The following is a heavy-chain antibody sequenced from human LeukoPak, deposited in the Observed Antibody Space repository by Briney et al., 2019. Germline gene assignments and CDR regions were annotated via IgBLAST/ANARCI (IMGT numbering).Heavy chain of an antibody. Sequence: SVKVSCKASGGTFSSYAINWVRQAPGQGLEWMGGIIPIFGTANYAQKFQGRVTITAAESTSTAYMELSSLRSEDTAVYYCARGYSSSSSSYFDYWGQGTLVTVSS. V-gene: IGHV1-69*13. CDR2: IIPIFGTA. J-gene: IGHJ4*02. CDR3: ARGYSSSSSSYFDY. CDR1: GGTFSSYA. D-gene: IGHD6-6*01.